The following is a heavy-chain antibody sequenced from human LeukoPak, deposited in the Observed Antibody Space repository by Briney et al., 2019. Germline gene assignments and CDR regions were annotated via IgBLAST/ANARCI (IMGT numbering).Heavy chain of an antibody. Sequence: GASVKVSCKASGGTFSSYAISWVRQAPGQGLEWMVGIIPVFGTVSYAQKFQGRVKITADESTSTAYMELSSLRSEDTAVYYCARVGQYYYDSSGYYLNWFDPWGQGTLVTVSS. J-gene: IGHJ5*02. CDR3: ARVGQYYYDSSGYYLNWFDP. CDR2: IIPVFGTV. V-gene: IGHV1-69*13. D-gene: IGHD3-22*01. CDR1: GGTFSSYA.